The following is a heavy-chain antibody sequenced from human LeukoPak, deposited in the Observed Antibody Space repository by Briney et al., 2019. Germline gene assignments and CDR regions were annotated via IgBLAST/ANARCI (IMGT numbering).Heavy chain of an antibody. V-gene: IGHV3-73*01. Sequence: GGSLRLSCAASGFTFSGSAMHWVRQASGKGLEWVGRIRSKANSYATAYAASVKGRFTISRDNSKNTAYLQMNSLKTEDTAVYYCTRGCYGSGSYCPFDYWGQGTLVTVSS. CDR1: GFTFSGSA. D-gene: IGHD3-10*01. CDR3: TRGCYGSGSYCPFDY. J-gene: IGHJ4*02. CDR2: IRSKANSYAT.